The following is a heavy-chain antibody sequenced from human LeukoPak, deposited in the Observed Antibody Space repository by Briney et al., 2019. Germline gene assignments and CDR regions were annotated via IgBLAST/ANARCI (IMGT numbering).Heavy chain of an antibody. Sequence: GGSLRLSCAASGFTFSSYGMHWVRQAPGKGLEWVAFIRYDGSNKYYADSVKGRFTISRDNSKNTLYLQMNSLRAEDTAVYYCARDSPYTSGYLSYYFYYMDAWGKGTTVTISS. V-gene: IGHV3-30*02. CDR2: IRYDGSNK. CDR1: GFTFSSYG. J-gene: IGHJ6*03. D-gene: IGHD3-22*01. CDR3: ARDSPYTSGYLSYYFYYMDA.